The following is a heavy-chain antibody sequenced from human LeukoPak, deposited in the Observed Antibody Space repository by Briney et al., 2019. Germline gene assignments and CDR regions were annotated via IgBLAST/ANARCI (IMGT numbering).Heavy chain of an antibody. J-gene: IGHJ5*02. V-gene: IGHV4-34*01. CDR2: INHSGST. D-gene: IGHD3-10*01. Sequence: SETLSLTCAVYGGSFSGYYWSWIRQPPGKGLEWIGEINHSGSTNYNPSLKSRVTISVDTSKNQFSLKLSSVTAADTAVYYCARQHRDASRRITMVRGANNWFDPWGQGTLVTVSS. CDR1: GGSFSGYY. CDR3: ARQHRDASRRITMVRGANNWFDP.